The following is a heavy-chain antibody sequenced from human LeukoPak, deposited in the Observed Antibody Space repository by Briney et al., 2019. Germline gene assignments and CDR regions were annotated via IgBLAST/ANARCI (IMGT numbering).Heavy chain of an antibody. V-gene: IGHV4-34*01. CDR3: AKGAGPPWFDP. Sequence: SETLSLTCAVYGGSFSGYYWSWIRQPPGKGLEWIGEINHSGSTNYNPSLKSRVTISLDTSKNQFSLKLSSVTAADTAVYYCAKGAGPPWFDPWGQGTLVTVSS. CDR2: INHSGST. D-gene: IGHD6-19*01. J-gene: IGHJ5*02. CDR1: GGSFSGYY.